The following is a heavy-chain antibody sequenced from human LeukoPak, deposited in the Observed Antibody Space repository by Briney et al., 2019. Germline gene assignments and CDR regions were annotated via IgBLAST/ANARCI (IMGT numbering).Heavy chain of an antibody. D-gene: IGHD2-15*01. CDR1: GFPFSSYW. CDR2: IKQDGSEK. V-gene: IGHV3-7*01. Sequence: GGSLRLSCAASGFPFSSYWMSWVRQAPGKGLEWVANIKQDGSEKYYVDSVKGRFTISRDNAKNSLYLQMNSLRAEDTAVYYCARINCSGGSCYSFPYYFDYWGQGTLVTVSS. J-gene: IGHJ4*02. CDR3: ARINCSGGSCYSFPYYFDY.